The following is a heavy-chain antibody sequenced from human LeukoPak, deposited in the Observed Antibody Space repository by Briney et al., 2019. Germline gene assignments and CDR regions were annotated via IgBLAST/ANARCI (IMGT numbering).Heavy chain of an antibody. D-gene: IGHD3-3*01. V-gene: IGHV3-30*18. Sequence: GGSLRLSCAASGFTFSSYGMHWVRQAPGKGLEWVAVISYDGSNKYYADSVKGRFTISRDNSKNTLYLQMNSLRAEDTAVYYCAKEVGYYDFWSGYFYYYGMDVWGQGTTVTVSS. CDR1: GFTFSSYG. J-gene: IGHJ6*02. CDR3: AKEVGYYDFWSGYFYYYGMDV. CDR2: ISYDGSNK.